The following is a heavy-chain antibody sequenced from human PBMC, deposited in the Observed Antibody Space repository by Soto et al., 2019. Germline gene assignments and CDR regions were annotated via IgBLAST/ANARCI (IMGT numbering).Heavy chain of an antibody. CDR1: GYTFTGYY. V-gene: IGHV1-2*04. CDR2: INPNSGGT. D-gene: IGHD6-19*01. J-gene: IGHJ6*02. Sequence: QVQLVQSGAEVKKPGASVKVSCKASGYTFTGYYMHWVRQAPGQGLEWMGWINPNSGGTNYAQKFQGWVTMTRDTSISTAYMELSTLRSDDTAVYYCARGTTIAVAGTLYYYYYGMDVWGQGTTVTVSS. CDR3: ARGTTIAVAGTLYYYYYGMDV.